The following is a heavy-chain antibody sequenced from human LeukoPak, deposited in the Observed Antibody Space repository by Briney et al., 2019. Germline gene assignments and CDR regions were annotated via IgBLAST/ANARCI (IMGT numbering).Heavy chain of an antibody. CDR2: ISVRAATI. Sequence: GGSLRLSCAASGFDLGHYEVNWVRRAPGKGLGWIAHISVRAATIYYGDSVKGRFTISRDNSKNTLYLQMNSLRAEDTAVYYCARETYSYGYYYYYGMDVWGQGTTVTVSS. CDR3: ARETYSYGYYYYYGMDV. D-gene: IGHD5-18*01. CDR1: GFDLGHYE. J-gene: IGHJ6*02. V-gene: IGHV3-48*03.